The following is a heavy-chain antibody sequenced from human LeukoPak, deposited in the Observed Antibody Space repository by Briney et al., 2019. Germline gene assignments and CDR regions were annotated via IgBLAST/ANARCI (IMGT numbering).Heavy chain of an antibody. V-gene: IGHV3-48*02. Sequence: GGSLRLSCAASGFTFSSYSMNWVRQAPGKGLEWVSYISSSSSTIYYADSVKGRFTISRDNAKNSLYLQMYSLRDEDTAVYYCARDVWRAYYGMDVWGQGTTVTVSS. CDR2: ISSSSSTI. J-gene: IGHJ6*02. CDR3: ARDVWRAYYGMDV. CDR1: GFTFSSYS. D-gene: IGHD2-21*01.